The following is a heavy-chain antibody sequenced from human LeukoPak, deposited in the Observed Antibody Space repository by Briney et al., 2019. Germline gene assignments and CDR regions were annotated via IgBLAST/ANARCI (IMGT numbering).Heavy chain of an antibody. Sequence: SETLSLTCTVSGGSISSSSYYWGWIRQPPGKGLEWIGSIYHSGSTYYNPSLKSRVTISVDTSKNQFSLKLSSVTAADTAVYYCARGGYTIFGANWFDPWGQGTLVTVSS. CDR1: GGSISSSSYY. J-gene: IGHJ5*02. V-gene: IGHV4-39*07. CDR2: IYHSGST. CDR3: ARGGYTIFGANWFDP. D-gene: IGHD3-3*01.